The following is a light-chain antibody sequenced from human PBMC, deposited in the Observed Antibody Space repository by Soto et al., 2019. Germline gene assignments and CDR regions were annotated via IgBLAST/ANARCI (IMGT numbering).Light chain of an antibody. CDR3: QQANSFPLT. CDR1: RTISSY. J-gene: IGKJ4*01. CDR2: AAS. Sequence: DIQMTQSPSSLSASVGDRVTITCRASRTISSYLNWYQQKPGKAPKLLIYAASSLQSGVPSRFSGSGSGTDFTLTISSLQPEDFATYYCQQANSFPLTFGGGTKVDIK. V-gene: IGKV1-39*01.